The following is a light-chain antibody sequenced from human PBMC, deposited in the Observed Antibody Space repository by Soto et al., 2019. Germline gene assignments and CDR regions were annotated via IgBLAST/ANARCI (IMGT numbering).Light chain of an antibody. CDR3: QQTYSDIS. J-gene: IGKJ5*01. CDR1: RTINTY. CDR2: GAS. V-gene: IGKV1-39*01. Sequence: VRMTQSPSSLSASVGDTITITCRASRTINTYLNWFQQKPGEPPRLLIYGASTLHDGVPSRFSGSGSGADFTLTISGLQPEDFASYHCQQTYSDISFGGGTRQEIK.